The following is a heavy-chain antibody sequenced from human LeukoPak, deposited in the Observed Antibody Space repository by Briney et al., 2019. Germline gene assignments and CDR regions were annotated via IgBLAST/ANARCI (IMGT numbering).Heavy chain of an antibody. J-gene: IGHJ4*02. V-gene: IGHV3-33*08. CDR1: GFTFSSYG. D-gene: IGHD5-24*01. CDR3: ARAEMATRIFDY. CDR2: IWYDGSNK. Sequence: GGSLRLSCAASGFTFSSYGMHWVRQAPGKGLEWVAVIWYDGSNKYYADSVKGRFTISRDNSKNTLYLQMNSLRAEDTAVYYCARAEMATRIFDYWGQGTLVTVPS.